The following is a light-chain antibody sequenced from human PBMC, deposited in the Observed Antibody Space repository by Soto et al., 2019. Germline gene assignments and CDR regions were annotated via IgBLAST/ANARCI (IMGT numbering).Light chain of an antibody. V-gene: IGLV2-23*02. CDR3: CSYAGSSTL. CDR2: EVS. Sequence: QSALTQPASVSGSPGQSITISCTGTSSDVGSYNLVSWYQQHPGKAPKRMIYEVSKRPSGVSNRFSGSKSGNTASLTISGLQAEDEADYYCCSYAGSSTLFSGGTKLTVL. CDR1: SSDVGSYNL. J-gene: IGLJ2*01.